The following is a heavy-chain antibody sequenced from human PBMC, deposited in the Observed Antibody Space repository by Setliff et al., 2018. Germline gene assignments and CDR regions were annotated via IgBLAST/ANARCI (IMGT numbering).Heavy chain of an antibody. CDR1: GFTFSTHS. D-gene: IGHD6-13*01. CDR2: ISRSSTYI. V-gene: IGHV3-21*01. J-gene: IGHJ3*02. CDR3: ASAGHSGSWFPFDAFHI. Sequence: KAGGSLRLSCAASGFTFSTHSMNWVCQAPGKGLEWVSSISRSSTYIYYADSMKGRFTISRDNAKNSLYLQMNSLRAEDTAVYYCASAGHSGSWFPFDAFHIWGQGTMVTVSS.